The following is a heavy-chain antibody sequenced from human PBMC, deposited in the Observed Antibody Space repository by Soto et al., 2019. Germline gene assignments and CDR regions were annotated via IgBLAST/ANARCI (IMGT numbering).Heavy chain of an antibody. J-gene: IGHJ4*02. CDR1: GGSISKGDYS. CDR3: ARGDRITVASHPFPYFYY. CDR2: VYDSGTS. D-gene: IGHD3-10*01. V-gene: IGHV4-30-2*01. Sequence: PSETLSLTCAVSGGSISKGDYSWSWIRQPPGKGLECIGYVYDSGTSYYSPSLKSRVSLLVDRSKNQFSLKLSSVTAADTAVYFCARGDRITVASHPFPYFYYWGQGILVTVSS.